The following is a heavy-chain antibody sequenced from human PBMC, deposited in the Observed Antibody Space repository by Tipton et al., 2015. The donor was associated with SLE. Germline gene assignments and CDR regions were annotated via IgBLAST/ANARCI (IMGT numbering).Heavy chain of an antibody. J-gene: IGHJ4*02. D-gene: IGHD5-18*01. CDR1: GFTFSSYG. CDR3: AKGGYSYGFDY. CDR2: IWYDGSNK. Sequence: QLVQSGGGVVQPGRSLRLSCAASGFTFSSYGMHWVRQAPGKGLEWVAVIWYDGSNKYYADSVKGRFTISRDNSKNTLYLQMNSLRAEDTAMYYCAKGGYSYGFDYWGQGTLVTVSS. V-gene: IGHV3-33*08.